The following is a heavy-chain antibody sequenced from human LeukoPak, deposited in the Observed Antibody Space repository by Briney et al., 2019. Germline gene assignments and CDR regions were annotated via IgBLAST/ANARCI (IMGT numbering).Heavy chain of an antibody. CDR3: ARASWLPQTRNYYYMDA. V-gene: IGHV4-59*02. J-gene: IGHJ6*03. CDR2: IYYSGST. Sequence: SETLSLTCTVSGGSVSSYYWSWIRQPPGEGLEWIGYIYYSGSTNYNPSLKSRVTISEDTSKNQFSLKLSSVTAADTAMYYCARASWLPQTRNYYYMDAWGKGTTVTISS. D-gene: IGHD5-12*01. CDR1: GGSVSSYY.